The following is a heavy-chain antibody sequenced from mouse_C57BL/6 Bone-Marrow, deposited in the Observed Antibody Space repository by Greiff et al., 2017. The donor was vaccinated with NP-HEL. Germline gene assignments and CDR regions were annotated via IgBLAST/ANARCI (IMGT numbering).Heavy chain of an antibody. D-gene: IGHD1-1*01. Sequence: VQLQQPGTELVKPGASVKLSCKASGYTFTSYWMHWVKQRPGQGLEWIGNINPSNGGTNYNEKFKSKATLTVDKASSTAYMQISSLTSEDSAVYYCARSFITTVVIDYWGQGTTLTVSS. V-gene: IGHV1-53*01. CDR1: GYTFTSYW. CDR2: INPSNGGT. J-gene: IGHJ2*01. CDR3: ARSFITTVVIDY.